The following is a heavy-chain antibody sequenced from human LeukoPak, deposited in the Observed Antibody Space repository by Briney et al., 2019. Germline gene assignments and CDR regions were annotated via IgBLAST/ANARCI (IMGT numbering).Heavy chain of an antibody. D-gene: IGHD2-2*02. CDR3: AKGQIVVVPAAIVDY. CDR2: ISGSGGST. Sequence: PGGSLRLSCAASGFTFSSYGMSWVRRAPGKGREWVSAISGSGGSTYYADSVKGRFTISRDNSKNTLYLQMNSLRAEDTAVYYCAKGQIVVVPAAIVDYWGQGTLVTVSS. J-gene: IGHJ4*02. CDR1: GFTFSSYG. V-gene: IGHV3-23*01.